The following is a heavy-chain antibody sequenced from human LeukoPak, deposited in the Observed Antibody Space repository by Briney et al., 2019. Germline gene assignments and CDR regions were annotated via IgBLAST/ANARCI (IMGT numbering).Heavy chain of an antibody. CDR1: GFTLSSNY. Sequence: GGSLRLSCAASGFTLSSNYMSWVRQAPGRGLEWVSVIYSGGSTYYADSVKGRFTLSRDNSKNTLYLQMNSLRAEDTAVYYCARAGGSGWYKGNAFDIWGQGTMVTVSS. J-gene: IGHJ3*02. V-gene: IGHV3-53*01. CDR3: ARAGGSGWYKGNAFDI. CDR2: IYSGGST. D-gene: IGHD6-19*01.